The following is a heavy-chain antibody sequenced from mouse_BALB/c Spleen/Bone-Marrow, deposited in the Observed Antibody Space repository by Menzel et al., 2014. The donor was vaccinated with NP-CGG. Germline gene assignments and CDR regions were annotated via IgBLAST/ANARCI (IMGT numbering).Heavy chain of an antibody. CDR3: ARCLTGTSALDF. CDR2: INPGSGGT. V-gene: IGHV1-54*01. CDR1: GYAFTNYL. D-gene: IGHD4-1*01. J-gene: IGHJ4*01. Sequence: VQLQQSGAELVRPGTSVKSSCKASGYAFTNYLIEWVKQRPGQGLEWIGVINPGSGGTNYNEKFRGKATLTADKSSSTAYMQLSSLTSDDSAVYFCARCLTGTSALDFWGQGTSVTVSS.